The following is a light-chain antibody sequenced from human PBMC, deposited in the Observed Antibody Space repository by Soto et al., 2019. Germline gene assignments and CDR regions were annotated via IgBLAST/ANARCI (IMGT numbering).Light chain of an antibody. CDR3: QVWDSSSDWV. CDR1: NIGSKS. CDR2: YDS. J-gene: IGLJ3*02. V-gene: IGLV3-21*04. Sequence: SYELTQPPSVSVAPGKTARITCGGNNIGSKSVYWYQQKPGQAPVLAIYYDSDRPSGIPERFSGSNSGNTATLTISRVEAGDEADYYCQVWDSSSDWVFGGGTKLTVL.